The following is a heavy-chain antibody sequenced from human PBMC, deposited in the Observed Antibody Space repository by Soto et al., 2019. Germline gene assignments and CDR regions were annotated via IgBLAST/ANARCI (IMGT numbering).Heavy chain of an antibody. J-gene: IGHJ6*02. D-gene: IGHD3-3*01. V-gene: IGHV3-23*01. CDR3: AKDSGFLEWHYYYYGMDV. Sequence: SRIRKKQGKGLEWVSAISGSGGSTYYADSVKGRFTISRDNSKNTLYLQMNSLRAEDTAVYYCAKDSGFLEWHYYYYGMDVWGQGTTVTVSS. CDR2: ISGSGGST.